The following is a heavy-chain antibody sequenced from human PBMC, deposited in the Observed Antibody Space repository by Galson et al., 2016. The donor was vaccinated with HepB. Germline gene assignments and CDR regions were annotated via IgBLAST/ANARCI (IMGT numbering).Heavy chain of an antibody. CDR3: ARGGGNVYGMDV. D-gene: IGHD1-1*01. J-gene: IGHJ6*02. V-gene: IGHV4-59*01. CDR2: IYYDGST. Sequence: ETLSLTCTISGDSISIYYWSWIRQPPGKALEWIGYIYYDGSTNYNPSLKSRVTISVDPSKNQFSLNLSSVTAADTVVYHCARGGGNVYGMDVWGQGTTVTVSS. CDR1: GDSISIYY.